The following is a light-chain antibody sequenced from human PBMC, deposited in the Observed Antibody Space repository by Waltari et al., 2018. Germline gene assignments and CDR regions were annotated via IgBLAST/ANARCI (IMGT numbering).Light chain of an antibody. V-gene: IGKV2-28*01. CDR2: GSS. CDR3: QQYNDWPKIT. Sequence: TVMTQSPLSLPVTPGEPASIPCRSIQSLLYSNGCNYLNWYLQKPGQSPRLLFYGSSTRATGIPARFSGSGSGTDFTLSISSLQSEDFALYYCQQYNDWPKITFGQGTRLEIK. J-gene: IGKJ5*01. CDR1: QSLLYSNGCNY.